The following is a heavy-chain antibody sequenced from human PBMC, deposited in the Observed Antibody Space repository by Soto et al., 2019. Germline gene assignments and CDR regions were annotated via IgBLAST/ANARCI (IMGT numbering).Heavy chain of an antibody. V-gene: IGHV4-34*01. J-gene: IGHJ4*02. D-gene: IGHD2-8*01. CDR1: GGSFSGYY. Sequence: SETLSLTCAVYGGSFSGYYWSWIRQPPGKGLEWIGEINHSGSTNYNPSLKSRVTISVDTSKNQFSLKLSSVTAADTAVYYCARGSVRGVSGVYAVWGLGTRVTVSS. CDR2: INHSGST. CDR3: ARGSVRGVSGVYAV.